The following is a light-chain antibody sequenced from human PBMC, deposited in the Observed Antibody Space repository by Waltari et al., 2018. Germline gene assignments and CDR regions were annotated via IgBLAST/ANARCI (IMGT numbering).Light chain of an antibody. Sequence: QSALTQPASVSGSPGQSITISCTGTSSDVGGYNYVPWYQQHPGKAPNLMIYDVSNRPSGVSNRFSGSKSGNTASLTISGLQAEDEAHYYCSSYISSDTLELFGGGTSLTV. CDR1: SSDVGGYNY. J-gene: IGLJ2*01. V-gene: IGLV2-14*03. CDR3: SSYISSDTLEL. CDR2: DVS.